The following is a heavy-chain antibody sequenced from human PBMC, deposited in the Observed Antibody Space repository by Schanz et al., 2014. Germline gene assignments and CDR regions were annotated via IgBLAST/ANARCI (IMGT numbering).Heavy chain of an antibody. CDR2: ILYDGSNK. V-gene: IGHV3-30*03. CDR1: GITLSGYG. J-gene: IGHJ4*02. CDR3: AREYSSYGTVYY. D-gene: IGHD5-12*01. Sequence: VQLVESGGGLIQPGGSLRLSCAASGITLSGYGLHWVRQAPGKGLEWVAVILYDGSNKYYADSVKGRFTISRDNSKNTLYLQMNSLRVEDTALYYCAREYSSYGTVYYWGQGTLVTVSS.